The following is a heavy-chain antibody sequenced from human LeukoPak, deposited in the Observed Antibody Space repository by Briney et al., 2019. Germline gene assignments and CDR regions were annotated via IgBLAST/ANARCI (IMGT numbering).Heavy chain of an antibody. J-gene: IGHJ4*02. CDR1: GFTFSSYW. Sequence: GGSLRLSCAASGFTFSSYWIHWVRQPPGTGLVWVSRVNGDGSDTNYADSVKGRFTISRDNAQNTLYLQMNSLRAEDTAVYYCVRAGYTSGADYWGQGTLVTVSS. V-gene: IGHV3-74*01. CDR3: VRAGYTSGADY. CDR2: VNGDGSDT. D-gene: IGHD5-18*01.